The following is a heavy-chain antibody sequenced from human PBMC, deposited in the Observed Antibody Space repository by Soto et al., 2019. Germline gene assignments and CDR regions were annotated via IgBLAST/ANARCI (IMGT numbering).Heavy chain of an antibody. CDR3: SGAESPDTAYFSLY. CDR1: GYSLTSNW. V-gene: IGHV5-51*01. Sequence: GESLKISCKASGYSLTSNWIGWVRQMPGKGLEWVGFIDPGDSNTRYSPSFQGQVTISRDTSNGIAYLQMNSLNIEDSAVYYCSGAESPDTAYFSLYWGQGTPVTVSS. D-gene: IGHD1-26*01. CDR2: IDPGDSNT. J-gene: IGHJ4*02.